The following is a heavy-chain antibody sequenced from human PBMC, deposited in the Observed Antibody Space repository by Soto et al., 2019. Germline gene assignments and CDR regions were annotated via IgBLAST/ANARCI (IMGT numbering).Heavy chain of an antibody. CDR3: AKSVRYCLGSSCSPEAFDV. D-gene: IGHD2-15*01. CDR2: ISYDGTNT. J-gene: IGHJ3*01. Sequence: QVHLVESGGGVVQPGMSLRLSCVASGFTFSDSGMHWVRQAPGKGLEWVAAISYDGTNTYYADSVNDRFTISRDNSKNTLYLQVSRLRAEDKAVYYWAKSVRYCLGSSCSPEAFDVWGQGTVVSVSS. CDR1: GFTFSDSG. V-gene: IGHV3-30*18.